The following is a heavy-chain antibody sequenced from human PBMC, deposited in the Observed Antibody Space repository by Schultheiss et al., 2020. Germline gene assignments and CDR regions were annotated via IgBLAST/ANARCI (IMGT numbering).Heavy chain of an antibody. J-gene: IGHJ4*02. CDR1: GFTFSSYG. CDR2: ISYDGSNK. CDR3: AKDLRYFDWLDY. V-gene: IGHV3-30*18. D-gene: IGHD3-9*01. Sequence: GGSLRLSCAASGFTFSSYGMHWVRQAPGKGLEWVAVISYDGSNKYYADSVKGRFTISRDNSKNTLYLQMNSLRAEDTAVYYCAKDLRYFDWLDYWGQGTLV.